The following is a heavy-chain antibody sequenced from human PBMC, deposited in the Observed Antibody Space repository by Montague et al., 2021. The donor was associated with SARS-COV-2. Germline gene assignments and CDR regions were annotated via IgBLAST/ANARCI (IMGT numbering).Heavy chain of an antibody. CDR1: GFSLSTSGMC. J-gene: IGHJ2*01. CDR3: ARTYGSGRGFDL. D-gene: IGHD3-10*01. V-gene: IGHV2-70*11. Sequence: PALVKPTQTLTLTCTFSGFSLSTSGMCVSWIRQPPGKALEWLARIDWDDDKYYSTSLNTRLTISKDTSKNQVVLTMTNMDPVDTATYYCARTYGSGRGFDLWGRGTLVTVSS. CDR2: IDWDDDK.